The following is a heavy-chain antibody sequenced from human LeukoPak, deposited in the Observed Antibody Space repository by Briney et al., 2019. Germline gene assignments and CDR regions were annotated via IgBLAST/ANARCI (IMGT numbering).Heavy chain of an antibody. CDR1: GFTFSSYG. D-gene: IGHD3-22*01. Sequence: GGPLRLSCAASGFTFSSYGMSWVRQAPGQGLEWVSAISGSGGSTYYADSVKGRFTISRDNSKNTLYLQMNSLRTEDTAVYYCASSRSSGYITRPHTPILDYWGQGTLVTVSS. CDR2: ISGSGGST. CDR3: ASSRSSGYITRPHTPILDY. V-gene: IGHV3-23*01. J-gene: IGHJ4*02.